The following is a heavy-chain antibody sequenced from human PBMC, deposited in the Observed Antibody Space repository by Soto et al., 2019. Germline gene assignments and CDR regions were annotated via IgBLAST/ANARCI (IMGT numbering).Heavy chain of an antibody. CDR3: ARVEVPAAMWDYYYYYGMDV. CDR1: GDSVSSNSAA. Sequence: SQTLSLTCAISGDSVSSNSAAWNWIRQSPSRGLEWLGRTYYRSKWYNDYAVSVKSRITINPDTSKNQFSLQLNSVTPEDTAVYYCARVEVPAAMWDYYYYYGMDVWGQGTTVTVS. V-gene: IGHV6-1*01. CDR2: TYYRSKWYN. J-gene: IGHJ6*02. D-gene: IGHD2-2*01.